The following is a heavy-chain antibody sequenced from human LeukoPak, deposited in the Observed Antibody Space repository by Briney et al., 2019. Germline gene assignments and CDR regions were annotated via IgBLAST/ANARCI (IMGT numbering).Heavy chain of an antibody. J-gene: IGHJ5*02. Sequence: GGSLRLSCAASGFTFSSYEMNWVRQAPGKGLEWVSYISSIGSTIYYADSVKGRFTISRDNAKNSLYLQMNSLRGEDTAVYYCARDSMIRGVNNWFEPWGEGGLVTVSS. V-gene: IGHV3-48*03. D-gene: IGHD3-10*01. CDR1: GFTFSSYE. CDR2: ISSIGSTI. CDR3: ARDSMIRGVNNWFEP.